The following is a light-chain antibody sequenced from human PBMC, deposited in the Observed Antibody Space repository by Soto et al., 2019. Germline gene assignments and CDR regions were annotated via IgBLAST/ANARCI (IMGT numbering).Light chain of an antibody. CDR3: QQRQSWPRT. CDR2: QTS. J-gene: IGKJ1*01. V-gene: IGKV3-11*01. Sequence: EIALTQSPATLSSFPGDRVTLSCRASQYINTRLAWYQHRPGQAPRLLIYQTSIRAAGIPARFSASGSGTDFTITISEVQNEDFALYYCQQRQSWPRTFGQGTKVDIK. CDR1: QYINTR.